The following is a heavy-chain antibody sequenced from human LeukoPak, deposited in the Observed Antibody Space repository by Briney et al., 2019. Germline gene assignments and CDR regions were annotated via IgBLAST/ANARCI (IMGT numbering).Heavy chain of an antibody. Sequence: PGGSLRLSCAASGFTFSSYAMSWVRQAPGKGLEWVSSISSSSSYIYYADSVKGRFTISRDNAKNSLYLQTNSLRAEDTAVYYCLIIPAAPFDYWGQGTLVTVSS. CDR1: GFTFSSYA. CDR2: ISSSSSYI. V-gene: IGHV3-21*01. D-gene: IGHD2-15*01. CDR3: LIIPAAPFDY. J-gene: IGHJ4*02.